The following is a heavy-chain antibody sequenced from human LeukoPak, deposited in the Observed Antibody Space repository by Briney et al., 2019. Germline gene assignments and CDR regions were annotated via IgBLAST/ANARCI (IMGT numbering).Heavy chain of an antibody. Sequence: ETLSLTXAVYGGSFSGYYWSWIRQPPGKGLEWIGEINHSGSTNYNPSLKSRVTISVDTSKNQFSLKLSSVTAADTAVYYCARDFWSGGIDYWGQGTLVTVSS. V-gene: IGHV4-34*01. J-gene: IGHJ4*02. CDR1: GGSFSGYY. D-gene: IGHD3-3*01. CDR2: INHSGST. CDR3: ARDFWSGGIDY.